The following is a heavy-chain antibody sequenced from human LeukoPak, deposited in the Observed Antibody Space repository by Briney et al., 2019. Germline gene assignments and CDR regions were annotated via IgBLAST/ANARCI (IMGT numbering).Heavy chain of an antibody. J-gene: IGHJ4*02. Sequence: ASVKVSCKCSGYTLTELSTHWVRHAPGTGLEWRGGFDPEGCETIYAQKFQGRVTMPEDTSTDTAYMELSSLRSEDTAVYYCATSSGWYYFDYWGQGTLVTVSS. CDR1: GYTLTELS. CDR2: FDPEGCET. V-gene: IGHV1-24*01. D-gene: IGHD6-19*01. CDR3: ATSSGWYYFDY.